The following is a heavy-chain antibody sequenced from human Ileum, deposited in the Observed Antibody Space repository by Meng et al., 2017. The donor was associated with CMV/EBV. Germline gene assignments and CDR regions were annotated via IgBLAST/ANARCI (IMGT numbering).Heavy chain of an antibody. V-gene: IGHV4-34*01. CDR2: INHSGST. D-gene: IGHD3-10*01. CDR3: ARVTYYYGSGIDY. CDR1: GGSFSGYY. Sequence: CAFCGGSFSGYYWSWIRQPPGKGLEWIGEINHSGSTNYNPSLKSRVTISVDTSKNQFSLKLSSVTAADTAVYYCARVTYYYGSGIDYWGQGTLVTVSS. J-gene: IGHJ4*02.